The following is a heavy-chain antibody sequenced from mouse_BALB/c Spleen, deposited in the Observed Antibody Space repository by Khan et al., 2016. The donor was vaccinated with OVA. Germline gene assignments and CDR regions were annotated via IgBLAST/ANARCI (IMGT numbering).Heavy chain of an antibody. CDR3: ARDGYSHGFAY. Sequence: VQLKQSGAELVRPGALVKLSCKASGFTIKDYYMHWVKQRPEQGLVWIGRIDPENGDTIYDPKFQGKASITSDTSSNTVYLPLSSLPSEDTAVYSCARDGYSHGFAYWGQGTLVTVSA. CDR1: GFTIKDYY. CDR2: IDPENGDT. D-gene: IGHD2-3*01. J-gene: IGHJ3*01. V-gene: IGHV14-1*02.